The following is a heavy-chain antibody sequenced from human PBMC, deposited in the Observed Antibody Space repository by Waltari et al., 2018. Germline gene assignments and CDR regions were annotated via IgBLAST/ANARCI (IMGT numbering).Heavy chain of an antibody. Sequence: QMRLVESGGGVVEPGRSVSLSCAASGFIFGDHGMHWVRQAPGKGLQWVATIWYDGSDQKYADSVKGRFTISRDNGQNTLNLQMSGLRVEDTALYYCVRKKAGLMDAFDLWGQGTMVTVSS. CDR1: GFIFGDHG. CDR3: VRKKAGLMDAFDL. J-gene: IGHJ3*01. CDR2: IWYDGSDQ. V-gene: IGHV3-33*01.